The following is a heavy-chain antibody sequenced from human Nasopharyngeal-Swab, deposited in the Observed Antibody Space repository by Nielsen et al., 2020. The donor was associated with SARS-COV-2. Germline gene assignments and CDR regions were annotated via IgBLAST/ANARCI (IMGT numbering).Heavy chain of an antibody. CDR1: GFTFSSYA. J-gene: IGHJ4*02. V-gene: IGHV3-23*01. D-gene: IGHD4-23*01. CDR2: ISGSGGST. Sequence: GESLKISCAASGFTFSSYAMSWVRQAPGKGLKWVSAISGSGGSTYYADSVKGRFTISRDNSKNTLYLQMNSLRAKDTAVYYCAKDNGGNFGYWGQGTLVTVSS. CDR3: AKDNGGNFGY.